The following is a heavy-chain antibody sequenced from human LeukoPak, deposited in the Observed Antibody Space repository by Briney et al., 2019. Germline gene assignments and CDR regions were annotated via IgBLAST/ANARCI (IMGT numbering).Heavy chain of an antibody. V-gene: IGHV1-18*01. CDR2: VSAYNGNT. D-gene: IGHD6-19*01. CDR3: ASSYSSGYWYFDL. J-gene: IGHJ2*01. CDR1: GYTFTSYG. Sequence: ASVKVSCKASGYTFTSYGISWVRQAPGQGLEWMGWVSAYNGNTNYAQKLQGRVTMTTDTSTSTAYMELRSLRSDDTAVYYCASSYSSGYWYFDLWGRGTLVTVSS.